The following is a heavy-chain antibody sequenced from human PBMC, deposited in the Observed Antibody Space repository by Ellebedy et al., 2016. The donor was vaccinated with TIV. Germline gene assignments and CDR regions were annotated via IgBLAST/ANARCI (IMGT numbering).Heavy chain of an antibody. D-gene: IGHD4-17*01. V-gene: IGHV3-7*01. Sequence: GESLKISCAASGFTFSSYWMTWVRQAPGRGLEWVANINQDGSEKFYVDSVNGRFTVSSDNAKNSRYLHLNSLRAEDTAMYYCATDGSYGDYLSPTHAFVIWGQGTMVTVSS. CDR3: ATDGSYGDYLSPTHAFVI. J-gene: IGHJ3*02. CDR2: INQDGSEK. CDR1: GFTFSSYW.